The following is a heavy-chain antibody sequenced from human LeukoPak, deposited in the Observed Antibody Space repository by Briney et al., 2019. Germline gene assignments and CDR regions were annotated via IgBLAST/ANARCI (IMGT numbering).Heavy chain of an antibody. J-gene: IGHJ4*02. CDR1: GGSISSYY. CDR2: IYYSGGT. Sequence: PSETLSLTCTVSGGSISSYYWSWIRQPPGKGLEWIGYIYYSGGTNYNPSLKSRVTISVDTSKNQFSLKLSSVTAADTAVYYCARDMGYSDYWGQGTLVTVSS. V-gene: IGHV4-59*01. D-gene: IGHD3-16*02. CDR3: ARDMGYSDY.